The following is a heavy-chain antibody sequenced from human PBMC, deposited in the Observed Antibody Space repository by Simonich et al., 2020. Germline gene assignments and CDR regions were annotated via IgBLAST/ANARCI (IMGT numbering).Heavy chain of an antibody. D-gene: IGHD7-27*01. CDR3: ARVSTGDAFDI. CDR2: INPNSGGT. CDR1: GYTFTSYD. V-gene: IGHV1-2*06. J-gene: IGHJ3*02. Sequence: QVQLVQSGAEVKKPGASVKVSCKASGYTFTSYDINWVRQATGQGLEWMGRINPNSGGTNYAQKFQGRVTMTRDTSISTAYMELSRLRSDDTAVYYCARVSTGDAFDIWGQGTMVTVSS.